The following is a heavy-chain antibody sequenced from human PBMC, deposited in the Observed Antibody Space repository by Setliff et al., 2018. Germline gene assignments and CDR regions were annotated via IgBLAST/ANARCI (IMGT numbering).Heavy chain of an antibody. Sequence: SETLSLTCTVSGGSISTYYWSWIRQPPGEGLEFIGYVYYSGTTNYDPSLKSRVTMSVDTSKNQFSLKLSSVTAADTAVYYCARGGTYRYFDYWGQGTLVTVS. CDR3: ARGGTYRYFDY. V-gene: IGHV4-59*01. CDR2: VYYSGTT. CDR1: GGSISTYY. J-gene: IGHJ4*02.